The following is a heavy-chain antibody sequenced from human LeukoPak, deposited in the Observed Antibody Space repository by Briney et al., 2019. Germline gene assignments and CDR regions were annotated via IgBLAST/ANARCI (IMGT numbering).Heavy chain of an antibody. Sequence: NTSETLSLTCTVSGGSISSGSYYWSWIRQPAGKGLEWIGRIYTSGSTNYNPSLKSRVTMSVDTSKNQFSLKLSSVTAADTAVYYCANIQTPQEILWFGEFLPNWFDPWGQGTLVTVSS. CDR3: ANIQTPQEILWFGEFLPNWFDP. CDR2: IYTSGST. J-gene: IGHJ5*02. V-gene: IGHV4-61*02. D-gene: IGHD3-10*01. CDR1: GGSISSGSYY.